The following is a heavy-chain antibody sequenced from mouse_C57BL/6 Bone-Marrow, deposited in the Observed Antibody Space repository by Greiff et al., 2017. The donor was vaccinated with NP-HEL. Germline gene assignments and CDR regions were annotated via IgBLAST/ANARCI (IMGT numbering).Heavy chain of an antibody. D-gene: IGHD2-3*01. J-gene: IGHJ3*01. CDR2: IYPRSGNT. CDR3: ARTYDGYYEGWFAY. Sequence: LVESGAELARPGASVKLSCKASGYTFTSYGISWVKQRTGQGLEWIGEIYPRSGNTYYNEKFKGKATLTADKSSSTAYMELRSLTSEDSAVYFCARTYDGYYEGWFAYWGQGTLVTVSA. V-gene: IGHV1-81*01. CDR1: GYTFTSYG.